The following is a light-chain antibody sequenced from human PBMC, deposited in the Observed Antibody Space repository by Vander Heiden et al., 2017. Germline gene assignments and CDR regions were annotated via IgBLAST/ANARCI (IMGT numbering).Light chain of an antibody. CDR1: SSDVGSYNL. V-gene: IGLV2-23*01. Sequence: QSALTQPAPVSGSPGQSITISCTGTSSDVGSYNLVSWYQQHPGKAPKLMIYEGSERPSGVSNRFSGSKSGNTASLTISGLQAEDEADYYCCSYAGSSTWVFGGGTKLTVL. J-gene: IGLJ3*02. CDR2: EGS. CDR3: CSYAGSSTWV.